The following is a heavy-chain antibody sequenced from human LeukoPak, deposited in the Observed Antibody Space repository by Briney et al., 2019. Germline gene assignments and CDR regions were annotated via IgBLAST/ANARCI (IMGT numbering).Heavy chain of an antibody. V-gene: IGHV3-48*03. J-gene: IGHJ4*02. D-gene: IGHD3-22*01. CDR2: ISSSGSTI. CDR3: AREGSYDSTGYYYGY. Sequence: PGGSLRLSCAASGFTFTSYEMNWVRQAPGKGLEWVSYISSSGSTIYSADSVKGRFTISRDNAKNSLYLQMSSLRAEDTAVYYRAREGSYDSTGYYYGYWGQGTLVTVSS. CDR1: GFTFTSYE.